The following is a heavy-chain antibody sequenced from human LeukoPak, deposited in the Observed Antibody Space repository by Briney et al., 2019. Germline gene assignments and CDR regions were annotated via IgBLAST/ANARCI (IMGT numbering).Heavy chain of an antibody. Sequence: GGSLRLSCSASGFTFNRFYLHWVRQAPGKGLEFVSHISSNGATTYYADSVKGRFTISRDNSKNTLYLQMNSLRAEDTAVYYCAKDKGWGYSAYDCYGMDVWGQGTTVTVSS. CDR1: GFTFNRFY. V-gene: IGHV3-64*04. D-gene: IGHD1-26*01. CDR3: AKDKGWGYSAYDCYGMDV. CDR2: ISSNGATT. J-gene: IGHJ6*02.